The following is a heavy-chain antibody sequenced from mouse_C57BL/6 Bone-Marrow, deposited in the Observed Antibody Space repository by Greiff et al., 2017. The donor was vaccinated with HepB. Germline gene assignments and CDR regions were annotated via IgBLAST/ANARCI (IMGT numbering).Heavy chain of an antibody. CDR3: ARQGEGYFDY. CDR1: GFTFSDYG. Sequence: VQLKESGGGLVQPGGSLKLSCAASGFTFSDYGMAWVRQAPRKGPEWVAFISNLAYSIYYADTVTGRFTISRENAKNTLYLEMSSLRSEDTAMYYCARQGEGYFDYWGQGTTLTVSS. CDR2: ISNLAYSI. V-gene: IGHV5-15*01. J-gene: IGHJ2*01.